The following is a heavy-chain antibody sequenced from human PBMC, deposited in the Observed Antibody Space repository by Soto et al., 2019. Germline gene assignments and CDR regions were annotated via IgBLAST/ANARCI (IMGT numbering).Heavy chain of an antibody. CDR3: ARDGGFGELKY. Sequence: GASVKVSCKASGGTFSSYAISWVRQAPGQGLEWMGGIIPIFGTANYAQKFQGRVTITADESTSTAYMELRGLLSEDTAVYYCARDGGFGELKYWGPGTLVTVSS. CDR1: GGTFSSYA. D-gene: IGHD3-10*01. CDR2: IIPIFGTA. J-gene: IGHJ4*02. V-gene: IGHV1-69*13.